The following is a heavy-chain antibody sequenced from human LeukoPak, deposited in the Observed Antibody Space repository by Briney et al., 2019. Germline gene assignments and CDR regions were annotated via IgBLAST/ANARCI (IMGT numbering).Heavy chain of an antibody. Sequence: PGGSLRLSCAASGFSFSSYGMHWVRQAPGKGLEWVAVIWYDGSNKYYADSVKGRFTISRDNSKNTLYLQMNSLRAEDTAVYYCARAAPDYYDSSGYYQTAFDIWGQGTMVTVSS. J-gene: IGHJ3*02. CDR3: ARAAPDYYDSSGYYQTAFDI. V-gene: IGHV3-33*01. D-gene: IGHD3-22*01. CDR1: GFSFSSYG. CDR2: IWYDGSNK.